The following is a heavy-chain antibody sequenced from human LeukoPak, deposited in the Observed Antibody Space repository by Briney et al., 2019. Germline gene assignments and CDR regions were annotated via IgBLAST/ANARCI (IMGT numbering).Heavy chain of an antibody. J-gene: IGHJ6*03. D-gene: IGHD6-13*01. V-gene: IGHV3-21*04. Sequence: AGSLTLSCSASGITFSNYNMNWVRQAPGKGLEWIACITSSSSYTYYADSMKGRFTIISDNPKNLLYLQVNVLTADATAIYYWARVAAAGTGIIVSFYYSMDIWGKGTTVTISS. CDR1: GITFSNYN. CDR3: ARVAAAGTGIIVSFYYSMDI. CDR2: ITSSSSYT.